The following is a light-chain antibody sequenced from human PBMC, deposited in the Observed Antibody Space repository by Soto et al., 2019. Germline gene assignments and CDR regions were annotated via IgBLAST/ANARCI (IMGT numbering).Light chain of an antibody. Sequence: IVLTQSPGPLSLSPGERATLSCRASQSVSSSYLAWYQQKPGQAPRLLIYGASSRATGIPDRFSGSGSGTDFTLTISRLEPEDFAVSYCQQYGTSPPGTFGQGTKVESK. J-gene: IGKJ1*01. CDR2: GAS. V-gene: IGKV3-20*01. CDR1: QSVSSSY. CDR3: QQYGTSPPGT.